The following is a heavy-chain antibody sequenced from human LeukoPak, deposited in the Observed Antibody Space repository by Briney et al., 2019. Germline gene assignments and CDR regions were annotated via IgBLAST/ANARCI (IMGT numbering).Heavy chain of an antibody. D-gene: IGHD2-2*01. CDR1: GSTSSFY. Sequence: PSETLSLTCTVSGSTSSFYWNWIRQPPGKGLEWIGYIFYSGATSYNPSLKGRVTISLDMSINQFSLNLTSVTAADTAVYYCARSLYPVPAIGPLVSWGQGALVTVSS. CDR2: IFYSGAT. CDR3: ARSLYPVPAIGPLVS. J-gene: IGHJ5*02. V-gene: IGHV4-59*08.